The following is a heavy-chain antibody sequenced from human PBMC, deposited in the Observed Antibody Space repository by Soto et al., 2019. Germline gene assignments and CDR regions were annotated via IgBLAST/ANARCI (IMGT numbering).Heavy chain of an antibody. CDR1: GFTFSSYS. CDR3: TRSAYMDV. V-gene: IGHV3-48*01. D-gene: IGHD2-2*01. J-gene: IGHJ6*03. Sequence: GGSLRLSCAASGFTFSSYSMNWVRQAPGKGLEWVSYISSSSSTIYYADSVKGRFTISRDNAKSSLYLQMNSLRAEDTAVYYATRSAYMDVWGKRTTVTVSS. CDR2: ISSSSSTI.